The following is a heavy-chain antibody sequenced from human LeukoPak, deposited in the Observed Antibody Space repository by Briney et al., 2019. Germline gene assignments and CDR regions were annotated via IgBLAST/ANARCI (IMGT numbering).Heavy chain of an antibody. CDR2: INPSGGST. D-gene: IGHD3-22*01. CDR3: ARDSSGSLYYFDY. CDR1: GYTYTSYS. Sequence: ASVKVSCKASGYTYTSYSMNWVRQAAGQGLDWMAIINPSGGSTSYAQKFQGRVTMTRDTSTSTVYMELSSLRSEDTAVYYCARDSSGSLYYFDYWGQGTLVTVSS. V-gene: IGHV1-46*01. J-gene: IGHJ4*02.